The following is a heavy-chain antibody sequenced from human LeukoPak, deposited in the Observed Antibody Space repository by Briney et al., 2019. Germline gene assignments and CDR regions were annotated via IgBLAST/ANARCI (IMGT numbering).Heavy chain of an antibody. CDR1: GYTFTTYY. J-gene: IGHJ4*02. D-gene: IGHD3-22*01. Sequence: ALVKVSCKASGYTFTTYYMHWVRQAPGQGLEWMGIINPSGGSTIYAQKFQGRVTMTRDMSTSTVYMELSSLRSEDTAVYYCARDPKDDTSGYYYFDYWGQGTLVTVSS. V-gene: IGHV1-46*01. CDR2: INPSGGST. CDR3: ARDPKDDTSGYYYFDY.